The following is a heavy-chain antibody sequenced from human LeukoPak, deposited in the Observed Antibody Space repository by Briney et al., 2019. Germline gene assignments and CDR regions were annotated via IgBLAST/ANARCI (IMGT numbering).Heavy chain of an antibody. CDR1: GFTFSSYA. CDR3: SRDILTATGSNWFDS. J-gene: IGHJ5*01. V-gene: IGHV3-30*04. D-gene: IGHD6-13*01. Sequence: GGSLRLSCAASGFTFSSYAMHWVRQAPGKGLEWVAVISYDASNKFNADSVKGRFTISRDNSKNTVYLQMNSLRAKDTALYYCSRDILTATGSNWFDSWGQGTLVTVSS. CDR2: ISYDASNK.